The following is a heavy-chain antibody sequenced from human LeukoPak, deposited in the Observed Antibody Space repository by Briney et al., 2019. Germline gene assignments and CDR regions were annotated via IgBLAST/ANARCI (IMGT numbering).Heavy chain of an antibody. Sequence: GGSLXLSCAASGFTFSSYGMHWVRQAPGKGLEWVAVISYDGSNKYYADSVKGRFTISRDNSKNTLYLQMNSLRAEDTAVYYCAKDDMVAATDYWGQGTLVTVSS. CDR3: AKDDMVAATDY. CDR2: ISYDGSNK. CDR1: GFTFSSYG. D-gene: IGHD2-15*01. J-gene: IGHJ4*02. V-gene: IGHV3-30*18.